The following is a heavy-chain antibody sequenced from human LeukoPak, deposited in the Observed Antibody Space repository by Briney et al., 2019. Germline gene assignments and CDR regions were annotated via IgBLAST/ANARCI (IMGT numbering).Heavy chain of an antibody. V-gene: IGHV3-23*01. J-gene: IGHJ4*02. CDR1: GFTFSSYA. D-gene: IGHD3-22*01. CDR2: ISGSGGST. Sequence: GGALRLSCAASGFTFSSYAMSWVRRAPGKGLEWVSAISGSGGSTYYADSVKGRFTISRDNSKNTLYLQMNSLRAEDTAVYYCAKDLDLGASSGPPDYWGQGTLVTVSS. CDR3: AKDLDLGASSGPPDY.